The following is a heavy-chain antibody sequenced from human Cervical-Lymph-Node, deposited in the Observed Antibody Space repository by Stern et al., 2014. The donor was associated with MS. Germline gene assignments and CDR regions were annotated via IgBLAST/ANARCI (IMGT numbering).Heavy chain of an antibody. CDR1: GGTFSSSA. V-gene: IGHV1-69*01. J-gene: IGHJ4*02. D-gene: IGHD3-10*01. CDR3: ALGGFGHYFEY. CDR2: IIPIIGTA. Sequence: VQLLESRAEVQQPWSSVKVSCRASGGTFSSSALSWVRQAPRQGLEWMGGIIPIIGTANYAQKYQGRVAITADESTSTAYMELSSLRSEDTAIYYCALGGFGHYFEYWGQGTLVTVSS.